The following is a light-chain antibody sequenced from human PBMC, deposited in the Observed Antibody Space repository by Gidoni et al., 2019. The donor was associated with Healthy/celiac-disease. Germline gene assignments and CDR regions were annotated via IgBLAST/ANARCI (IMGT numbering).Light chain of an antibody. CDR1: QSISSY. Sequence: DIQMTQSPSSLSASVGDRVTITCRASQSISSYLNWYQQKPGKAPKVLIFAASSLQRGVPSRFSGSGSGTDFTLTISSLQPEDFATYYCQQSYSTPRTFXQXTKLEIK. J-gene: IGKJ2*01. V-gene: IGKV1-39*01. CDR3: QQSYSTPRT. CDR2: AAS.